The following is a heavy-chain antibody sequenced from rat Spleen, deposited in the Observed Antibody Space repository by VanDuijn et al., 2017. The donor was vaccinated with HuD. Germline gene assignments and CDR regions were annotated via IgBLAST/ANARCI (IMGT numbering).Heavy chain of an antibody. CDR3: TRGYYFDY. CDR1: GFTFTHYA. V-gene: IGHV5-7*01. J-gene: IGHJ2*01. CDR2: ISYDGSTH. Sequence: EVKLVESGGGLVQPGRSLKLSCAASGFTFTHYAMVWFRQAPTTGLKWVASISYDGSTHYYRDSVKGRFTISRDNAKSTLYLQMDSLRSEDTATYYCTRGYYFDYWGQGVMVTVSS.